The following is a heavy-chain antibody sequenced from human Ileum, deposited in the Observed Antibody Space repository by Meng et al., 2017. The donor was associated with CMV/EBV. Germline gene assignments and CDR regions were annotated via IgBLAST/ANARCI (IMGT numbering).Heavy chain of an antibody. CDR3: ARDHHLTYYYDTSGYYP. D-gene: IGHD3-22*01. J-gene: IGHJ5*02. CDR2: IHYDGGDK. V-gene: IGHV3-30*02. Sequence: GESLKISCAASRFTFTTYGVHWVRQAPGKGLEWVAFIHYDGGDKYYADSVKGRFAISRDNSKNTVLLLMKSLRAEDTAVYYCARDHHLTYYYDTSGYYPWGRGTLVTVSS. CDR1: RFTFTTYG.